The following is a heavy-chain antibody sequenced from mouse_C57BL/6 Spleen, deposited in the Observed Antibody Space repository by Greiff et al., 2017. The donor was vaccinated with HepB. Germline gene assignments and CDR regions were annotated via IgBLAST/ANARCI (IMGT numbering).Heavy chain of an antibody. CDR1: GYTFTSYW. D-gene: IGHD3-2*02. J-gene: IGHJ4*01. V-gene: IGHV1-59*01. Sequence: VQLQQPGAELVRPGTSVKLSCKASGYTFTSYWMHWVKQRPGQGLEWIGVIDPSDSYTNYNQKFKGKATLTVDTSSSTAYMQLSSLTSEDSAVYYCARSGEAMDYWGQGTSVTVSS. CDR3: ARSGEAMDY. CDR2: IDPSDSYT.